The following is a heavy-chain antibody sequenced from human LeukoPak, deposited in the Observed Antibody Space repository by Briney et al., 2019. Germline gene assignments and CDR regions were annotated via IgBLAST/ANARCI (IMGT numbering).Heavy chain of an antibody. CDR1: GYTFTSYG. Sequence: ASVKVSCKASGYTFTSYGISWVRQAPGHGPEWMGWISGYNGNTNYAQKFQGRVIMTTDTSTSTAYMELRSLRSVDTAVYYCARDGSSSSFDYWGQGTLVTVSS. CDR2: ISGYNGNT. V-gene: IGHV1-18*01. D-gene: IGHD6-6*01. CDR3: ARDGSSSSFDY. J-gene: IGHJ4*02.